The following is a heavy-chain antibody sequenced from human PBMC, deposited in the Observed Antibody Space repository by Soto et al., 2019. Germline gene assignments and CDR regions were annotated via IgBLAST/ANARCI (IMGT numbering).Heavy chain of an antibody. J-gene: IGHJ1*01. CDR3: AREENCRGGTCYSEYFHH. CDR2: VNPSGGSA. D-gene: IGHD2-15*01. Sequence: ASVKVSCKASGYTFTSYGISWVLQAPGQGLEWMGVVNPSGGSAHYAQSFEGRVTLTRDTSTSTFYMELSSLRSEDTAVYYCAREENCRGGTCYSEYFHHWGQGTLVTVSS. CDR1: GYTFTSYG. V-gene: IGHV1-46*01.